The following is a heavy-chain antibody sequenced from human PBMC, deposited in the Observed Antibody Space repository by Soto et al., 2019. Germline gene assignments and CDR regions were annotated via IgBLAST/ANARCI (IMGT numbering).Heavy chain of an antibody. V-gene: IGHV3-33*01. Sequence: QVQLVESGGGVVQPGRSLRLSCAASGFTFSSYGMHWVRQAPGKGLEWVAVIWYDGSNKYYADSVKGRFTISRDNSKNTLYLQMNSLRAEDTAVYYCARDGSRGVIDAFDIWGQGTMVTVSS. CDR1: GFTFSSYG. CDR3: ARDGSRGVIDAFDI. D-gene: IGHD3-10*01. CDR2: IWYDGSNK. J-gene: IGHJ3*02.